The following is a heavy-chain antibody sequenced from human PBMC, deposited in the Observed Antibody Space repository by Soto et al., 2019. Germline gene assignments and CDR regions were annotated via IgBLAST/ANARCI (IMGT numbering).Heavy chain of an antibody. CDR1: GFTFSSYS. Sequence: GESLKISCAASGFTFSSYSMNWVRQAPGKGLEWVSSISSSSSYIYYADSVKGRFTISRDNAKNSLYLQMNSLRAEDTAVYYCARDLAVAGFQHWGQGTLVTVSS. J-gene: IGHJ1*01. CDR3: ARDLAVAGFQH. D-gene: IGHD6-19*01. CDR2: ISSSSSYI. V-gene: IGHV3-21*01.